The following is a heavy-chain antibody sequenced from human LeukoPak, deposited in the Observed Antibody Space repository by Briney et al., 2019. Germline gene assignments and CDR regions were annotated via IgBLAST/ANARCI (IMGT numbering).Heavy chain of an antibody. CDR3: ARENVVVPAAILAGWFDP. CDR1: GGTFSSYA. V-gene: IGHV1-69*05. D-gene: IGHD2-2*02. J-gene: IGHJ5*02. Sequence: ASVKVSCKASGGTFSSYAISWVRQAPGQGLEWMGGIIPIFGTANYAQKFQGRVTITTDESTSTAYMELSSLRSEDTAVYYCARENVVVPAAILAGWFDPWGQGTLVTVSS. CDR2: IIPIFGTA.